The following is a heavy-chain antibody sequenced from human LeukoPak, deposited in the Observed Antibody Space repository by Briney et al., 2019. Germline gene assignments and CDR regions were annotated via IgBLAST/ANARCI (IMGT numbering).Heavy chain of an antibody. CDR1: GGSISSYY. CDR3: ARSLLLVGIAAAVNWFDP. D-gene: IGHD6-13*01. CDR2: IYYSGST. J-gene: IGHJ5*02. V-gene: IGHV4-59*08. Sequence: SETLSLTCTVSGGSISSYYWSWIRQPPGKGLEWIGYIYYSGSTNYNPSLKSRVTTSVDTSKNQFSLKLSSVTAADTAVYYCARSLLLVGIAAAVNWFDPWGQGTLVTVSS.